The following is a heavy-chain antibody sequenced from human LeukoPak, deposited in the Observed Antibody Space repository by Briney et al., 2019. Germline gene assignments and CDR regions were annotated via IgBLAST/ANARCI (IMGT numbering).Heavy chain of an antibody. D-gene: IGHD2-15*01. CDR1: SGSIRSSY. V-gene: IGHV4-59*08. CDR2: INFSGTT. CDR3: ERGSVALYYGIDV. J-gene: IGHJ6*02. Sequence: PSETLSLTCTVPSGSIRSSYWSWIRQPPGEGLEWIGYINFSGTTNYNPSLKSRVTISADTSKDQFSLKLRHVTVVDRAGYYFERGSVALYYGIDVWGQVTTVTVSS.